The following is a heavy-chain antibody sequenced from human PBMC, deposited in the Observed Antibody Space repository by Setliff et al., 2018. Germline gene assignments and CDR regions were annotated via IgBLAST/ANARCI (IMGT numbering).Heavy chain of an antibody. CDR1: GFTFSAHG. D-gene: IGHD3-16*01. J-gene: IGHJ4*02. CDR2: INWDGRTT. Sequence: PGGSLRLSCAMTGFTFSAHGMNWVRQAPGKGLEWVSTINWDGRTTGYTDSVKGRFTISRDNAKNSLYLQMNSLRAEDTAVYYCARDGGEYWGQGTLVTVSS. V-gene: IGHV3-20*04. CDR3: ARDGGEY.